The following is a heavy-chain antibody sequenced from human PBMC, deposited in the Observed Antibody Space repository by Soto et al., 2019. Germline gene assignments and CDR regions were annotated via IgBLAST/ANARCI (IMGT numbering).Heavy chain of an antibody. D-gene: IGHD2-15*01. V-gene: IGHV4-34*01. J-gene: IGHJ6*03. CDR1: GGSFSGYY. CDR3: ARGGHLCSGSCYYGGYYYYYMDV. CDR2: INHSGST. Sequence: QVQLQQWGAGLLKPSETLSLTCAVYGGSFSGYYWSGIRQPPGKGLEWMGEINHSGSTNYNPSLKSRVTISVDTSKNQFSLKLSSVTAADTAVYYCARGGHLCSGSCYYGGYYYYYMDVWGKGTTVTVSS.